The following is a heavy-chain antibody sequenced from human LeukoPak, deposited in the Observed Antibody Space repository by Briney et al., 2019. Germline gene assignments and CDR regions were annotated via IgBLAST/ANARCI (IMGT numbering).Heavy chain of an antibody. CDR3: ARGGYSNPRWFDP. V-gene: IGHV4-4*07. CDR2: ISTSGST. D-gene: IGHD4-11*01. CDR1: GGSISYWS. J-gene: IGHJ5*02. Sequence: SETLSLTCTVSGGSISYWSWSWIRQPVGKGLEWIGRISTSGSTIYNPSLKSRVTMSVDTSKNQFSLKLSSVTAADTAVYYCARGGYSNPRWFDPWGQGTLVTVSS.